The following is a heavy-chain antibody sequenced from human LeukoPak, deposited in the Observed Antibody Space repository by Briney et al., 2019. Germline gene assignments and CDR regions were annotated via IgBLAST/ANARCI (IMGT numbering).Heavy chain of an antibody. V-gene: IGHV3-21*01. Sequence: GGSLSLSCAASGFTFSSYSMNWVRQAPGKGLEWVSSISSSSSYIYYADPVKGRFTISRDNAKNSLYLQMNSLRAEDTAVYYCARDSAATPGIWGQGTMVTVSS. CDR2: ISSSSSYI. J-gene: IGHJ3*02. CDR1: GFTFSSYS. D-gene: IGHD2-15*01. CDR3: ARDSAATPGI.